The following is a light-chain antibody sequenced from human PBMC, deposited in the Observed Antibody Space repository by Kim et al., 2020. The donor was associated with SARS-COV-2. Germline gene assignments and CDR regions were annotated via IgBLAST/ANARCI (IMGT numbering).Light chain of an antibody. CDR2: SNN. J-gene: IGLJ2*01. Sequence: GRRVTISCSGSSSNIGSNTVNWYQQRPGTAPKLLIYSNNQRPSGVPDRFSGSKSGTSASLAISGLQSEDEADYYCAAWDDSLNGLVFGGGTQLTVL. CDR3: AAWDDSLNGLV. V-gene: IGLV1-44*01. CDR1: SSNIGSNT.